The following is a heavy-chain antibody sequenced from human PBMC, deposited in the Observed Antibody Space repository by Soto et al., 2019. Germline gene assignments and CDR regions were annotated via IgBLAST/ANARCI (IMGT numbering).Heavy chain of an antibody. CDR2: IDPSDSYT. CDR1: GYSFTSYW. J-gene: IGHJ6*02. D-gene: IGHD3-10*01. Sequence: PGESLKISCKGSGYSFTSYWISWVRQMPGKGLEWMGRIDPSDSYTNYSPSFQGHVTISADKSISTAYLQWSSLKASDTAMYYCARQGSQTGKFYYYGLDVWGQGTTVTVSS. V-gene: IGHV5-10-1*01. CDR3: ARQGSQTGKFYYYGLDV.